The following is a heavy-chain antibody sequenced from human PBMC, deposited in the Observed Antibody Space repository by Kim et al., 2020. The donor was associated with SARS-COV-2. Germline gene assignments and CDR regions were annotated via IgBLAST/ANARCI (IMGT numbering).Heavy chain of an antibody. J-gene: IGHJ5*02. CDR1: GGSFSGYY. CDR2: INHSGST. D-gene: IGHD3-22*01. CDR3: ARVHSSGYYYQFDP. V-gene: IGHV4-34*01. Sequence: SETLSLTCAVYGGSFSGYYWSWIRQPPGKGLEWIGEINHSGSTNYNPSLKSRVTISVDTSKNQFSLKLSSVTAADTAVYYCARVHSSGYYYQFDPWGQGTLVTVSS.